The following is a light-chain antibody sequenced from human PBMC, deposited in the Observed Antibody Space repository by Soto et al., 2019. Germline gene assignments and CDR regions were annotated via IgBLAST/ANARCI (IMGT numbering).Light chain of an antibody. CDR1: QYINTR. J-gene: IGKJ1*01. V-gene: IGKV3-11*01. CDR2: QTS. Sequence: IVFTQSAATVSSFPGDRVTLSCRASQYINTRLAWYQHRPGQAPRLLIYQTSLRAAGIPARFSASGSGTDFTLTISDVQPEDFALYYCHQRQSWPRTFGQGTKVDIK. CDR3: HQRQSWPRT.